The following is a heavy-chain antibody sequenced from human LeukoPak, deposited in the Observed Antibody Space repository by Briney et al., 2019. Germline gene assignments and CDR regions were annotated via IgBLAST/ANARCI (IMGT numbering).Heavy chain of an antibody. CDR3: AKDSSSMVTTFWFDP. Sequence: PGGSLRLSCAASGFTFDDYAMHWVRQAPGKGLEWVSGISWNSGSIGYADSVKGRFTISRDNAKNSLYLQMNSLRAEDTALYYCAKDSSSMVTTFWFDPWGQGTLVTVSS. CDR2: ISWNSGSI. V-gene: IGHV3-9*01. J-gene: IGHJ5*02. CDR1: GFTFDDYA. D-gene: IGHD4-17*01.